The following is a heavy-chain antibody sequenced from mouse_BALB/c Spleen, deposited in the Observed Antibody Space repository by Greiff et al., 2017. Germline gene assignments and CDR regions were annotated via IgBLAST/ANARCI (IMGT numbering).Heavy chain of an antibody. Sequence: VQLQQSGAELARPGASVKLSCKASGYTFTSYWMQWVKQRPGQGLEWIGAIYPGDGDTRYTQKFKGKATLTADKSSSTAYMQLSSLASEDSAVYYCARSGDGYLFAYWGQGTQVTVSA. J-gene: IGHJ3*01. V-gene: IGHV1-87*01. CDR1: GYTFTSYW. CDR3: ARSGDGYLFAY. D-gene: IGHD2-3*01. CDR2: IYPGDGDT.